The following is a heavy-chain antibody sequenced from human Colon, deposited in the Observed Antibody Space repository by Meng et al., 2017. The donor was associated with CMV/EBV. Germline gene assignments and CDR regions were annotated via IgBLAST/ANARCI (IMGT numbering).Heavy chain of an antibody. V-gene: IGHV3-74*01. J-gene: IGHJ6*02. Sequence: GESLKISCAASGFTFSRYWMHWVRQAPGKGLVWVSRITSDGSNTNYADSVKGRFTISRDNAKNTLYLQMNSLRAEDTGVYYCARGDIYYDIWSRHGNVNSYYYGMDVWGQGTTVTVSS. CDR1: GFTFSRYW. D-gene: IGHD3-3*01. CDR3: ARGDIYYDIWSRHGNVNSYYYGMDV. CDR2: ITSDGSNT.